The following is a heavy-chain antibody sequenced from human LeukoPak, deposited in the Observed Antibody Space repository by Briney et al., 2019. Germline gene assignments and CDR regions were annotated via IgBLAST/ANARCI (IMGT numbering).Heavy chain of an antibody. V-gene: IGHV4-38-2*01. Sequence: SETLSLTCAVSGYSISSGYYWGWIRQPPGKGLEWIGSIYHSGNTYYNPSLTSRVTLSVDTSKNRGFLKVTSVTAADAAVSYCARPKYGDAAYFALWGRGALVTVSS. CDR1: GYSISSGYY. CDR3: ARPKYGDAAYFAL. CDR2: IYHSGNT. D-gene: IGHD4-17*01. J-gene: IGHJ2*01.